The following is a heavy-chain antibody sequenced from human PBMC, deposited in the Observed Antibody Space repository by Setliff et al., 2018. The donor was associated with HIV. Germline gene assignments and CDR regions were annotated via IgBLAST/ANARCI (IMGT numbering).Heavy chain of an antibody. D-gene: IGHD1-26*01. Sequence: VSGPTLVNPTPTLTLTCTFSGFSLSTNGVGGGWIRQPPGKALEWLALIYWDDDKRYSPSLSSRLTITKDTSKNQVVLTLTNVDPVDTATYYCAHRDGRIVGATTAFDYWGQGTLLTVSS. CDR2: IYWDDDK. CDR3: AHRDGRIVGATTAFDY. CDR1: GFSLSTNGVG. V-gene: IGHV2-5*02. J-gene: IGHJ4*02.